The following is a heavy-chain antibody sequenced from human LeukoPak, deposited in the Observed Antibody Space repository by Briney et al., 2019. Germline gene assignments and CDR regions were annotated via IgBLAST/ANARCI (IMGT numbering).Heavy chain of an antibody. V-gene: IGHV3-48*04. CDR1: GFTFSSYA. J-gene: IGHJ5*02. CDR2: INIGGTNT. Sequence: GGSLRLSCAASGFTFSSYAMSWVRQAPGKGLEWLSYINIGGTNTHYADSVKGRFTISRDNAKKYLYLEMNNLRAEDTAVYYCATDGAGFDTWGQGVLVTVSS. CDR3: ATDGAGFDT.